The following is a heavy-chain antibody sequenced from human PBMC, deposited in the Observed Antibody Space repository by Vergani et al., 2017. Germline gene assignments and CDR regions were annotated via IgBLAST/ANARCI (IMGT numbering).Heavy chain of an antibody. D-gene: IGHD3-3*01. CDR1: GFSFSTYS. CDR3: ATDPVLRFLEWLLDDAFDI. Sequence: EVQLQESGGGLVKPGGSLRVSCAASGFSFSTYSINWVRQAPGKGLEWVSSISGRSNYIYYADSLKGRFTISRDNSKNSVYLQMNSLRAEDTAIYYCATDPVLRFLEWLLDDAFDIWGQGTMVTVSS. CDR2: ISGRSNYI. J-gene: IGHJ3*02. V-gene: IGHV3-21*06.